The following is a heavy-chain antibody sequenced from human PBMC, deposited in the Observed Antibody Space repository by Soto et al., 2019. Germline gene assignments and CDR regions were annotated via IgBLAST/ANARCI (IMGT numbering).Heavy chain of an antibody. J-gene: IGHJ4*02. V-gene: IGHV1-69*06. CDR2: IIPILGTI. CDR3: AKGKDLDLPANHYYFDY. CDR1: GRTFLISA. Sequence: QVQLVQSGAAENTRGSSVRVSCQTAGRTFLISAIAWVRQAPGQGLEWMGGIIPILGTIHIAQNFQGRVNLTADRSTITDYMDLPSLRSEDTATDFCAKGKDLDLPANHYYFDYRGQGSPVIVSS. D-gene: IGHD2-2*03.